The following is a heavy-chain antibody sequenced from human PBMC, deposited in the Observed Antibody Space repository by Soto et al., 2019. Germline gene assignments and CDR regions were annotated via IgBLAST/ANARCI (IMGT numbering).Heavy chain of an antibody. CDR2: ITYRGTT. J-gene: IGHJ4*02. V-gene: IGHV4-31*03. D-gene: IGHD2-2*01. CDR1: VGSINSGGSN. CDR3: ARHSREYPRFFEY. Sequence: SDTLSLTCTFSVGSINSGGSNWNWVRQRPWEGLEWIGYITYRGTTYSIPSLKSRVTMSVDTSKNQFSLKLSSVSAADTAVYYFARHSREYPRFFEYWGPGAPVRVS.